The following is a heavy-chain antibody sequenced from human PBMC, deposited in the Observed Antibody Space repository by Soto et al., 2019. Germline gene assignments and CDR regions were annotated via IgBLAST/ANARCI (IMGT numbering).Heavy chain of an antibody. V-gene: IGHV1-2*02. CDR3: ARGAGTILAPLP. J-gene: IGHJ5*02. CDR1: GYTFTGYF. CDR2: INPNGGAT. D-gene: IGHD3-3*01. Sequence: ASVKVSGKASGYTFTGYFIHWVRQAPGQGLEWMGYINPNGGATKYAPRFQGRVTMTSDTSIRTAYMDLSNLTSDDTAVYYCARGAGTILAPLPWGPGTLVTVSS.